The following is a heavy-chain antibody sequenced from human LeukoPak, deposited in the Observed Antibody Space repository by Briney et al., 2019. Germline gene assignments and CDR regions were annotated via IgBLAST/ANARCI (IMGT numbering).Heavy chain of an antibody. V-gene: IGHV4-4*09. D-gene: IGHD3-3*01. Sequence: SETLSLTCTVSGGSISSYYWSWIRQPPGKGLEWIGYIYSSGSTNYNPSLEGRVTISVDTSKNQFSLKLNSVTAADTAVYYCARSSGDFWLDYWGQGTLVTVSS. CDR1: GGSISSYY. CDR3: ARSSGDFWLDY. CDR2: IYSSGST. J-gene: IGHJ4*02.